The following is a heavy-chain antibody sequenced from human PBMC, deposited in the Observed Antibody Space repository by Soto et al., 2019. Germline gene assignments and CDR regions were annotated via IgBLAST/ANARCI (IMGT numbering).Heavy chain of an antibody. CDR3: ARGVGGGSCYFDY. Sequence: SETLSLTCTVSGDSISSSYWSWIRQPPGKGLDWIGYIYSSGSTNYNPSLKSRVTMSVDTSKNQFSLKLSSVTAADTAVYYCARGVGGGSCYFDYWGQGTLVTVSS. J-gene: IGHJ4*02. CDR1: GDSISSSY. V-gene: IGHV4-59*12. D-gene: IGHD2-15*01. CDR2: IYSSGST.